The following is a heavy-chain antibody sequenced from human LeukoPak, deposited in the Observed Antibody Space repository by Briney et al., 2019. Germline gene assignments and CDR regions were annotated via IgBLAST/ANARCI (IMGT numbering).Heavy chain of an antibody. Sequence: SVKVSCKASGFTFTSSAVQWVRQARGQRLEWIGWIVVGSGNTNYAQKFQERVTITRDMSTSTAYMELSSLRSEDTAVYYCAAAGYCSSTICYDPWIPDRTTSYMDVWGKGTTVTVSS. CDR2: IVVGSGNT. J-gene: IGHJ6*03. V-gene: IGHV1-58*01. D-gene: IGHD2-2*01. CDR1: GFTFTSSA. CDR3: AAAGYCSSTICYDPWIPDRTTSYMDV.